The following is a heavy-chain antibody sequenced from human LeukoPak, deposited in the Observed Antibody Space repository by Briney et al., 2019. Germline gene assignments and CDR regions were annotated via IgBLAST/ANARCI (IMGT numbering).Heavy chain of an antibody. Sequence: GGSLRLSCTGSGFTFSDYAMSWVRQAPGKGLEWVGFIRSKAYGGTTEYAASVKGRFTISRDDSKSIAYLQMNSLKTEDTAVYYCTRSTPYYYDSSGYYQNFVYWGQGTLVTVSS. CDR2: IRSKAYGGTT. CDR1: GFTFSDYA. J-gene: IGHJ4*02. D-gene: IGHD3-22*01. V-gene: IGHV3-49*04. CDR3: TRSTPYYYDSSGYYQNFVY.